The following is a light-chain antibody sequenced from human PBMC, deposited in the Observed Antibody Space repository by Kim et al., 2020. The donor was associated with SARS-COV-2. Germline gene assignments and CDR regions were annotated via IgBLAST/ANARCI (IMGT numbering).Light chain of an antibody. CDR3: QQYNRWPPYI. Sequence: VAPGESATLSCRTSQSVSTNLAWYQQKPGQAPRLLIYGTATRATGIPPRFSGSGSGTEFTLTISSLQSEDFAIYYCQQYNRWPPYIFGQGTKLEI. CDR2: GTA. J-gene: IGKJ2*01. V-gene: IGKV3-15*01. CDR1: QSVSTN.